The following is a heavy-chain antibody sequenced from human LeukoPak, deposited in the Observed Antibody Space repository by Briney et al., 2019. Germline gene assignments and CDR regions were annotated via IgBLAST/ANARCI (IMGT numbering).Heavy chain of an antibody. V-gene: IGHV4-34*01. CDR1: GGSFSGYY. CDR2: INHSGST. Sequence: SETLSLTCAVYGGSFSGYYWSWIHQPPGKGLEWIGEINHSGSTNYNPSLKSRVTISVDTSKNQFSLKLSSVTAADTAVYYCARGGIRYCSSTSCYRGRTSRVWFDSWGQGTLVTVSS. J-gene: IGHJ5*01. CDR3: ARGGIRYCSSTSCYRGRTSRVWFDS. D-gene: IGHD2-2*01.